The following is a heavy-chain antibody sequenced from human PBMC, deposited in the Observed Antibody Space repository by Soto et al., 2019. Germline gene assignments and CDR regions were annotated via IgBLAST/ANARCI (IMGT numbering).Heavy chain of an antibody. D-gene: IGHD4-4*01. CDR3: AKDTVTNRPFYYYGTDV. CDR2: IYGGGTT. V-gene: IGHV3-53*01. CDR1: GFTVSSNY. Sequence: HPGGSLRLSXAASGFTVSSNYMSWVRQAPGKGLEWVSIIYGGGTTYYADSVKGRFTISRDNSKNTLYLQMNSLRAEDTAMYYCAKDTVTNRPFYYYGTDVWGQGATVTVSS. J-gene: IGHJ6*02.